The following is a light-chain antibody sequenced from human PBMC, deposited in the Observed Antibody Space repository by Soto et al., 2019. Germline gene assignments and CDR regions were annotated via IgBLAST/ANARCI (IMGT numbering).Light chain of an antibody. J-gene: IGLJ1*01. CDR1: SSDVGGYNY. CDR3: SSYTSSCTYL. Sequence: QSALTQPASVSGSPGQSITISCTGTSSDVGGYNYVSWYQQHPGKAPKLMIYDVSNRPSGVSNLFSGSKSGNTASLTISGFQAEDEADYYCSSYTSSCTYLFGTGTKVTVL. V-gene: IGLV2-14*01. CDR2: DVS.